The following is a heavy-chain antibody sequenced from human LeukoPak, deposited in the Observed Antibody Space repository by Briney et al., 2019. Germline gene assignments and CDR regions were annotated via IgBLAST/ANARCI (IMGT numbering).Heavy chain of an antibody. Sequence: ASVKVSCKASGYTFTSYYMHWVRQAPGQGLEWMGIINPSGGSTSYAQKFQGRVTMTRDMSTSTVYMELSSLRSEDTAVYYCARGPPMYSYGSSAYHYDYFAYWGQGSLVTVSS. CDR3: ARGPPMYSYGSSAYHYDYFAY. V-gene: IGHV1-46*01. D-gene: IGHD3-22*01. J-gene: IGHJ4*02. CDR1: GYTFTSYY. CDR2: INPSGGST.